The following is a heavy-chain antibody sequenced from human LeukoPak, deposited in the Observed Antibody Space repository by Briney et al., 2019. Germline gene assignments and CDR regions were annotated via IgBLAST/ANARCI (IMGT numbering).Heavy chain of an antibody. CDR2: INPNSGGT. CDR3: ARGGYDSSSLFDY. Sequence: ASVKVSCKASGYTFTGYYMHWVRQAPGQGLEWMGWINPNSGGTNYAQMFQCRVAMTRDTSISTAYMELSRLRSDDTAVYYCARGGYDSSSLFDYWGQGTLVTVSS. D-gene: IGHD6-19*01. V-gene: IGHV1-2*02. CDR1: GYTFTGYY. J-gene: IGHJ4*02.